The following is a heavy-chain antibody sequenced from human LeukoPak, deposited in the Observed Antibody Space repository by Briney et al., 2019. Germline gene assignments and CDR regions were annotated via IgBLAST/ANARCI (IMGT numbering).Heavy chain of an antibody. CDR2: IWYDGSNK. Sequence: PGGSLRLSCAASGFTFSSYGMHWVRQAPGKGLEWVAVIWYDGSNKYYADSVKGRFTISRDNSKNTLYLQMNSLRAEDTAVYYCAKVAYYDFWSGYPYYYYGMDVWGQGTTVTVSS. CDR3: AKVAYYDFWSGYPYYYYGMDV. CDR1: GFTFSSYG. D-gene: IGHD3-3*01. V-gene: IGHV3-33*06. J-gene: IGHJ6*02.